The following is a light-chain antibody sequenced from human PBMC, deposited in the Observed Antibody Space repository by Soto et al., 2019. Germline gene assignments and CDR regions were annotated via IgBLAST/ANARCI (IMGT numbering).Light chain of an antibody. V-gene: IGKV1-8*01. Sequence: AIRMTQSPSSLSASTGDRFTITFRASQGISSYLAWYQQKPGKAPKLLIYAASTLQSGVPSRFSGSGSGTDFTLTISCLQSEDFATYYCQQSYSTPITFGQGTRLEI. CDR1: QGISSY. CDR3: QQSYSTPIT. J-gene: IGKJ5*01. CDR2: AAS.